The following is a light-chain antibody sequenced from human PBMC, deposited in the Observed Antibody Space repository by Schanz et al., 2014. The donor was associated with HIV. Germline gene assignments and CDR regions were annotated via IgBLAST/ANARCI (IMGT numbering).Light chain of an antibody. J-gene: IGKJ4*01. CDR1: QSISSY. V-gene: IGKV1-39*01. CDR2: AAS. Sequence: DIQMTQSPSSLSASVGDRVTITCRASQSISSYLNWYQQKPGKAPKLLIYAASSLQSGVPSRFSGSGSGTDFTVTITSLQPEDFATYYCQQLASYPLTFGGGTKVEIK. CDR3: QQLASYPLT.